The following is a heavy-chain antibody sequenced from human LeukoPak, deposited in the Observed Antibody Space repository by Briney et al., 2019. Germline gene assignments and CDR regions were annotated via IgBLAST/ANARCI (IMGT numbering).Heavy chain of an antibody. CDR2: IHRAGRT. CDR3: WKTDIYFNSIDY. CDR1: GDSISSSEW. J-gene: IGHJ4*02. D-gene: IGHD3-9*01. V-gene: IGHV4-4*02. Sequence: KASETLSLTCAVSGDSISSSEWWIWVRQPPGQGLEWIGEIHRAGRTTYNPSLKSRVTMSMDYSKNQFSLNVSSVTAADTAIYYCWKTDIYFNSIDYWGPGSLVTVSS.